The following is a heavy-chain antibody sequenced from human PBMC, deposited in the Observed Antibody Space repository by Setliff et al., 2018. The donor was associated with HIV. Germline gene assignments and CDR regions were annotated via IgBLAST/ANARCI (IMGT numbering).Heavy chain of an antibody. CDR3: ASGLIAPRF. V-gene: IGHV4-61*02. D-gene: IGHD6-6*01. CDR2: IYTSGSA. Sequence: SETLSLTCTVSGGSIRSGSCYWSWIRQPAGKGLEWIGRIYTSGSANYNPSLKSRVTMSVDTSKNQFSLKLSSVTAADTAVYYCASGLIAPRFWGQGTLVTVSS. J-gene: IGHJ1*01. CDR1: GGSIRSGSCY.